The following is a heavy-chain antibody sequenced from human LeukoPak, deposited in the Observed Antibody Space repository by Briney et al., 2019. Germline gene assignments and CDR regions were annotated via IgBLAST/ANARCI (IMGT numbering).Heavy chain of an antibody. V-gene: IGHV3-21*01. J-gene: IGHJ4*02. CDR3: ARYEYSSAYFDY. D-gene: IGHD6-19*01. CDR2: ISSSSSYI. CDR1: GFTFSSYS. Sequence: GGSLRFSCAASGFTFSSYSMNWVRQAPGKGLEWVSSISSSSSYIYYADSVKGRFTISRDNAKNSLYLQMNSLRAEDTAVYYCARYEYSSAYFDYWGQGTLVTVSS.